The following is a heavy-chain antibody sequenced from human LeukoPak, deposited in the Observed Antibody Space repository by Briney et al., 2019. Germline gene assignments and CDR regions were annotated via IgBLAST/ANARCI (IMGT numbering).Heavy chain of an antibody. CDR3: TTIRPGH. CDR1: GFTFSSYW. Sequence: GGSLGLSCAASGFTFSSYWIHWVRQVPGKGLEWVSRIKDGGTTTDYADSVKGRFTISRDDAKNTLYLQMNSLRAEDTAVYYCTTIRPGHWGQGTLVTVSP. D-gene: IGHD5-12*01. J-gene: IGHJ4*02. V-gene: IGHV3-74*01. CDR2: IKDGGTTT.